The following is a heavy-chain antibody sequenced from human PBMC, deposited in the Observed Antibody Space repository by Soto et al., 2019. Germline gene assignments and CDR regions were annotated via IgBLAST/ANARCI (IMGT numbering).Heavy chain of an antibody. CDR1: RNTLANPN. V-gene: IGHV1-3*04. Sequence: QVQAVQSGAEVKKPGASVKISCEASRNTLANPNVHWVRQAPGQRLEWMGWINTGNGKTDYSQRFQGRVTITRDTPGRTGYMEVSSLSSEDTALFYCALLLASGGTPARLSFAPWGQGTQVIVSS. CDR3: ALLLASGGTPARLSFAP. CDR2: INTGNGKT. D-gene: IGHD2-15*01. J-gene: IGHJ5*02.